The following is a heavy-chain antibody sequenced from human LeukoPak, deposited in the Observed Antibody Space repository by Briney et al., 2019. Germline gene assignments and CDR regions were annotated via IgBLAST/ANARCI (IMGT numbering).Heavy chain of an antibody. V-gene: IGHV4-59*10. CDR2: IFASGST. D-gene: IGHD3-10*01. CDR1: CGSFSNYY. J-gene: IGHJ6*04. CDR3: ARHSAMDV. Sequence: SETLSLTCVVYCGSFSNYYWSWIRQPAGKGLEWIGRIFASGSTNSNPSLKSRVTMSVDTSKNQFSLNLSSVTAADTAVYYCARHSAMDVWGKGTTVTVSS.